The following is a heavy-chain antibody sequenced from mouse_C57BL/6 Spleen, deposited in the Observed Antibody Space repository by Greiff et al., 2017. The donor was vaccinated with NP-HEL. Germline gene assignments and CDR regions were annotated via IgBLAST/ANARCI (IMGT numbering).Heavy chain of an antibody. CDR1: GYTFTSYW. CDR3: ARSGPLYAMDY. D-gene: IGHD3-1*01. Sequence: QVKLQQPGAELVRPGSSVKLSCKASGYTFTSYWMHWVKQRPIQGLEWIGNIDPSDSETHYNQKFKDKATLTVDKSSSTAYMQLSSLTSEDSAVYYCARSGPLYAMDYWGQGTSVTVSS. CDR2: IDPSDSET. J-gene: IGHJ4*01. V-gene: IGHV1-52*01.